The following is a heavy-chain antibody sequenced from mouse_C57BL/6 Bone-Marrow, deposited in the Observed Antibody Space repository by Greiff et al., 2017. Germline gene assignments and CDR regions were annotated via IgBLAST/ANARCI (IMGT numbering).Heavy chain of an antibody. D-gene: IGHD1-1*01. V-gene: IGHV1-76*01. CDR3: ARGVLYYYGSSYLYYFDY. CDR2: ICPGSGNT. CDR1: GYTFTDYY. Sequence: QVHVKQSGAELVRPGASVKLSCKASGYTFTDYYINWVKQRPGQGLEWIARICPGSGNTYYNEKFKGKATLTAEKSSSTAYMQLSSLTSEDSAVYFCARGVLYYYGSSYLYYFDYWGQGTTLTVSS. J-gene: IGHJ2*01.